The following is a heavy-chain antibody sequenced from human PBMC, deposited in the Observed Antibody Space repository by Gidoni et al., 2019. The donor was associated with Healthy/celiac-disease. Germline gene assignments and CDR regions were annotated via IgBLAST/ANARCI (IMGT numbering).Heavy chain of an antibody. CDR1: GGSLSSSSYY. J-gene: IGHJ4*02. CDR2: IYYSGST. V-gene: IGHV4-39*01. Sequence: QLQLQESGPGLVKPSENLSLTCTVSGGSLSSSSYYWGWIRQPPGKGMEWIGSIYYSGSTYYNPAPKRRVTISVDTSKNQFSLKLSSVTAADTAVYYCARSSLRGVNTHDYWGQGTLVTVSS. CDR3: ARSSLRGVNTHDY. D-gene: IGHD3-10*01.